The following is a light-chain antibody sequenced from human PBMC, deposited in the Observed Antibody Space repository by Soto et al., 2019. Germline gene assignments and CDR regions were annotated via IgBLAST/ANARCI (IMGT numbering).Light chain of an antibody. CDR2: DVS. CDR1: SSDVGGYNY. V-gene: IGLV2-14*01. Sequence: QSALTQPASVSGSPGQSITISCTGTSSDVGGYNYVSWYQQHPGKAPKLMIYDVSNRPLGVSNRFSGCKSGNTASLTISGLQAEDEADYYCSSYTSSSTVVFGGGTKVTVL. CDR3: SSYTSSSTVV. J-gene: IGLJ2*01.